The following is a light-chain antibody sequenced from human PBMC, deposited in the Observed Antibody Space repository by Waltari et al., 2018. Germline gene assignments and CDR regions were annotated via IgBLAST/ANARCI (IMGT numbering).Light chain of an antibody. J-gene: IGLJ2*01. CDR1: SSAIGGYNF. CDR2: DVT. CDR3: GSFGGSAVI. Sequence: QSALPQPPSASGSPGQSVTISCIGTSSAIGGYNFVSWYQQPPGEAPRLMIYDVTKRPSGVPDRFSGSKSGNTASLTVSGLQAEDEADYYCGSFGGSAVIFGGGTKLTVL. V-gene: IGLV2-8*01.